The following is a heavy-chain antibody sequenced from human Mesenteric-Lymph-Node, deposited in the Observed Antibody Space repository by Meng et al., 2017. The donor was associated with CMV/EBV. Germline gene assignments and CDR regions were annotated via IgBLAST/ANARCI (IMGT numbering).Heavy chain of an antibody. V-gene: IGHV3-23*01. D-gene: IGHD1-26*01. CDR2: ISDNGYDT. Sequence: ASGFTFSSYAMNWVRQAPGKGLEWVSAISDNGYDTYYADSVKGRFTFSRDNSKNTLYLQMNSLRAEDTAVYYCAKLTTGSYYGCLDYWGQGTLVTVSS. CDR3: AKLTTGSYYGCLDY. J-gene: IGHJ4*02. CDR1: GFTFSSYA.